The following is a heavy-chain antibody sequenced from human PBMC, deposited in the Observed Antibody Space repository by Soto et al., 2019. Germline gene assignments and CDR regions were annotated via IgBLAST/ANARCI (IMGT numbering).Heavy chain of an antibody. CDR1: GGTFSTYS. CDR3: TIGSWSGEVFDI. Sequence: QVQLVQSGAEVKKPGSSVKVSCKDSGGTFSTYSMFWVRQAPGQGLEWMGRIIPMLGVRNYAQRFQDRVMITADKSMATVHMELSSLRSEDTALYYCTIGSWSGEVFDIWGQGTMVTVSS. D-gene: IGHD2-21*01. CDR2: IIPMLGVR. J-gene: IGHJ3*02. V-gene: IGHV1-69*02.